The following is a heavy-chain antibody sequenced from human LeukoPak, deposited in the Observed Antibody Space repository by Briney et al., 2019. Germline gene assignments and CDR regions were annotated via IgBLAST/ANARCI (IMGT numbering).Heavy chain of an antibody. CDR2: INPNSGGT. CDR1: GYTFTGYY. J-gene: IGHJ5*02. CDR3: AREIVVVPAATRRRGFDP. Sequence: ASVNVSFKASGYTFTGYYMHWVRQAPGQGLEWMGRINPNSGGTNYAQKFQGRVTMTRDTSISTAYMELSRLRSDDTAVYYCAREIVVVPAATRRRGFDPWGQGTLVTVSS. D-gene: IGHD2-2*01. V-gene: IGHV1-2*06.